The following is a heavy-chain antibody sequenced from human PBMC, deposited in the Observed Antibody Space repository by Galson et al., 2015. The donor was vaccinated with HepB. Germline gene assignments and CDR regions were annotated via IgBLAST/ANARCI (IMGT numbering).Heavy chain of an antibody. CDR3: AQGYCSGGSCYHDAFDI. CDR1: GYTFTSYY. V-gene: IGHV1-46*01. D-gene: IGHD2-15*01. J-gene: IGHJ3*02. CDR2: INPSGGST. Sequence: SVKVSCKASGYTFTSYYMHWVRQAPGQGLEWMGIINPSGGSTSYAQKFQGRVTMTRDTSTSTVYMELSSLRSEDTAVYYCAQGYCSGGSCYHDAFDIWGQGTMVTVSS.